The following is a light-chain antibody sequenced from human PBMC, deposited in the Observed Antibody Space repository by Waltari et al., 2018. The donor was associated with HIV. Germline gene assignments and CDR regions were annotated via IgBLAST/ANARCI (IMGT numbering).Light chain of an antibody. J-gene: IGKJ1*01. Sequence: DIVMTQSPDSLAVSLGERATINCKSSQSLFYSSNNGNYLAWYQQKPGQPPKLLIYWSSTRKSGVPDRFSGSGSGTDFTLTISSLQAEDAAVYDCQQYFKSPRTFGQGTKVEIK. CDR3: QQYFKSPRT. CDR2: WSS. V-gene: IGKV4-1*01. CDR1: QSLFYSSNNGNY.